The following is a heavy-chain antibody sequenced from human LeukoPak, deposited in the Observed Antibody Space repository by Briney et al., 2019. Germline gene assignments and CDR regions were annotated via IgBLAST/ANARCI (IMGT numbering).Heavy chain of an antibody. CDR3: AGHCSSTSCYASLY. D-gene: IGHD2-2*01. V-gene: IGHV1-69*13. CDR1: GGTFSSYA. Sequence: ASVKVSCKASGGTFSSYAISWVRQAPGQGLEWMGGIIPIFGTANYAQKFQGRVTITADESTSTAYMELSSLRSEDTAVYYCAGHCSSTSCYASLYWGQGTLVTVSS. CDR2: IIPIFGTA. J-gene: IGHJ4*02.